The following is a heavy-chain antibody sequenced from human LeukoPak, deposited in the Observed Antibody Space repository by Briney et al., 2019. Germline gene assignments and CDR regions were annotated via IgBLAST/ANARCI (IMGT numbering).Heavy chain of an antibody. CDR2: IYSGGST. D-gene: IGHD3-22*01. Sequence: GGSLRLSCAASGFTVSSNYMSWVRQAPGKGLEWVSVIYSGGSTYYADSVKGRFTISRDNSKNTLYLQMNSLRAEDTAVYYCARERLGGSGYNAFDIWGQGTMVTVSS. CDR1: GFTVSSNY. J-gene: IGHJ3*02. CDR3: ARERLGGSGYNAFDI. V-gene: IGHV3-53*01.